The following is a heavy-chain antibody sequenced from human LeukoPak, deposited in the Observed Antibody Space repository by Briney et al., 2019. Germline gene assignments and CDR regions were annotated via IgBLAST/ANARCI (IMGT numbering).Heavy chain of an antibody. V-gene: IGHV4-59*08. J-gene: IGHJ4*02. CDR3: ARHISSGGTYAHFDY. CDR2: IYYSGST. D-gene: IGHD1-26*01. Sequence: RASETLSLTCTVSGGSISGYYWSWIRQPPGKGLEWIGYIYYSGSTNYNPSLESRVTISVDTSKNQFSLKLSSVTTADTAVYYCARHISSGGTYAHFDYWGQGTLVTVSS. CDR1: GGSISGYY.